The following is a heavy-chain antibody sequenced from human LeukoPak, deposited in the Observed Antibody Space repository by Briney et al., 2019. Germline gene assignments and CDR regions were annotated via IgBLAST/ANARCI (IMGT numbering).Heavy chain of an antibody. Sequence: SETLSLSCTVSGGSISSSSYYWGWMRQPPGKGLEWIGSIYYSGSTYYNPSLKSRVIISVDTSKNQFSLKLSSVTAADTAVYYCARAFSPKVITQPYAFDIWGQGTMVTVSS. CDR2: IYYSGST. CDR1: GGSISSSSYY. CDR3: ARAFSPKVITQPYAFDI. D-gene: IGHD3-22*01. V-gene: IGHV4-39*07. J-gene: IGHJ3*02.